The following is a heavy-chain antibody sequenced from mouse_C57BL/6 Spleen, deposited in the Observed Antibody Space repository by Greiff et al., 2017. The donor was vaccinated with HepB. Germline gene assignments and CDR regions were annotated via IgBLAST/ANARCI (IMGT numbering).Heavy chain of an antibody. J-gene: IGHJ4*01. Sequence: LVESGAELARPGASVKLSCKASGYTFTSYGISWVKQRTGQGLEWIGEIYPRSGNTYYNEKFKGKATLTADKSSSTAYMELRSLTSEDSAVYFCAREDWDRAMDYWGQGTSVTVSS. CDR1: GYTFTSYG. V-gene: IGHV1-81*01. CDR3: AREDWDRAMDY. CDR2: IYPRSGNT. D-gene: IGHD4-1*01.